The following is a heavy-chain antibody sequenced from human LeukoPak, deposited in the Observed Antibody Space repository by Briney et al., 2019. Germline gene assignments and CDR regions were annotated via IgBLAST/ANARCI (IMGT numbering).Heavy chain of an antibody. Sequence: VGSLRLSCAASGFTFDDYGMSWVRQAPGKGLEWVSGINWNGGSTGYADSVKGRFTISRDNAKNSLSLQMNSLRDEATALYYCARAYCSGGRCSSLGGDYYYYYMDVWGKGTTVTVSS. CDR3: ARAYCSGGRCSSLGGDYYYYYMDV. V-gene: IGHV3-20*04. D-gene: IGHD2-15*01. CDR1: GFTFDDYG. CDR2: INWNGGST. J-gene: IGHJ6*03.